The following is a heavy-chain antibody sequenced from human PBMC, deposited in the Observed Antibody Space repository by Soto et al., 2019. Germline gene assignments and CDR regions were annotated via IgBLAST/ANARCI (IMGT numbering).Heavy chain of an antibody. CDR2: ISYDGSNK. CDR3: TIDYYYGSGSPSGGPN. J-gene: IGHJ4*02. V-gene: IGHV3-30-3*01. D-gene: IGHD3-10*01. Sequence: PGGSLRLSCAASVFTFSSYAMHWVRQAPGKGLEWVAVISYDGSNKYYADSVKGRFTISRDNSKNTLCLQMNSLKTEDTAVYYCTIDYYYGSGSPSGGPNWGQGTLVTVSS. CDR1: VFTFSSYA.